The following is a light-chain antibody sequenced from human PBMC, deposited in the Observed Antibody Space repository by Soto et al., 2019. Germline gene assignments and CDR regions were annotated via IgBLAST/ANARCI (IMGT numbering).Light chain of an antibody. CDR3: QQRNIWPPVT. CDR1: PSVTNY. V-gene: IGKV3-11*01. J-gene: IGKJ5*01. Sequence: EIVLTQSPATLSLSPGERATLSCRASPSVTNYLAWCQQKPGQPPRLLIYGAFNRAAGIPARFSGSGSGTDFTLTISSLEPEDSAVYYCQQRNIWPPVTFGQGTLLEIK. CDR2: GAF.